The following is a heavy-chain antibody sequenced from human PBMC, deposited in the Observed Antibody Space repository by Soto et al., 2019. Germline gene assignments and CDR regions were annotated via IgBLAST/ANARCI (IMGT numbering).Heavy chain of an antibody. CDR3: ARGGIAAASFDY. CDR1: GGSISGYY. V-gene: IGHV4-34*01. D-gene: IGHD6-13*01. CDR2: INHSGST. J-gene: IGHJ4*02. Sequence: ETLSLTCTVSGGSISGYYWSWIRQPPGKGLEWIGEINHSGSTNYNPSLKSRVTISVDTSKNQFSLKLSSVTAADTAVYYCARGGIAAASFDYWGQGTLVTVSS.